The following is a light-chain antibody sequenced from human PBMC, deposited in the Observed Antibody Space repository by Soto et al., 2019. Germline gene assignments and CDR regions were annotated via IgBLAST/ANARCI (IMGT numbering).Light chain of an antibody. V-gene: IGLV2-14*01. CDR2: DVS. J-gene: IGLJ1*01. Sequence: QSVLTQPASVSGSPGQSITISCTGTSSDVGGYNYVSWYQQHPGNAPKLMIYDVSNRPSGVSNRFSGSKSGNTASLTISGLQAEDEADYYCSSYTSSSTLPYVFGTGTKLTVL. CDR1: SSDVGGYNY. CDR3: SSYTSSSTLPYV.